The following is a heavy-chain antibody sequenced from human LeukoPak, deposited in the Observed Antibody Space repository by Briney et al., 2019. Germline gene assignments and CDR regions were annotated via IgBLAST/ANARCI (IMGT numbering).Heavy chain of an antibody. Sequence: SETLSLTCTVSGGSISSSSYYWGWIRHPPGKGLEWIGSIYYSGSTYYNPSLKSRVTISVDTSKIQFSLKLSSVTAADTAVYYCARLSSGSLWFGESPYYFDYWGQGTLVTVSS. V-gene: IGHV4-39*01. J-gene: IGHJ4*02. CDR1: GGSISSSSYY. CDR2: IYYSGST. CDR3: ARLSSGSLWFGESPYYFDY. D-gene: IGHD3-10*01.